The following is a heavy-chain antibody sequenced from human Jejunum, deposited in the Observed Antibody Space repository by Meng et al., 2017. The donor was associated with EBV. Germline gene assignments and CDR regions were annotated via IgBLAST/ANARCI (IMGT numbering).Heavy chain of an antibody. CDR1: GFIVSGHY. D-gene: IGHD1/OR15-1a*01. CDR3: VRGPWNN. V-gene: IGHV3-53*01. J-gene: IGHJ4*02. Sequence: VQVLESGGGLIRPGGSLRLSCAASGFIVSGHYMSWVRQALGKGLEWVSVIYTDGSTYYADSVKGRFTISRDNSKNTLFIQMNNLRVDDTAVYYCVRGPWNNWGQGTLVTVSS. CDR2: IYTDGST.